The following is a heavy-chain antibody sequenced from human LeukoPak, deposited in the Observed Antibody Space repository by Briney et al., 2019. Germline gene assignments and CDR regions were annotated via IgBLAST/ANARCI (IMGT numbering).Heavy chain of an antibody. CDR3: ARDWGGYCSGGSCYSGTLDY. D-gene: IGHD2-15*01. J-gene: IGHJ4*02. CDR1: GGSISSSSYY. Sequence: PSETLSLTCTVSGGSISSSSYYWGWIRQPPGKGLEWIGSIYYSGSTYYNPSLKSRVTISVDTSKNQFSLKLSSVTAAATAVYYCARDWGGYCSGGSCYSGTLDYWGQGTLVTVSS. CDR2: IYYSGST. V-gene: IGHV4-39*07.